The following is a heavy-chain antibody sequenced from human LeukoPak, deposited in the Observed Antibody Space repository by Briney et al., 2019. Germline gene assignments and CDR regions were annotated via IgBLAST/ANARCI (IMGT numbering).Heavy chain of an antibody. Sequence: SETLSLTCAVSGGSINSGGYSWSWIRQPPGKGLEWIGYIYHSGSTYYNPSLKSRVTISVDRSKNQFSLKLSSVTAADTAVYYCARASADCSGGSCYLDYWGQGTLVTVSS. CDR1: GGSINSGGYS. CDR2: IYHSGST. J-gene: IGHJ4*02. CDR3: ARASADCSGGSCYLDY. V-gene: IGHV4-30-2*01. D-gene: IGHD2-15*01.